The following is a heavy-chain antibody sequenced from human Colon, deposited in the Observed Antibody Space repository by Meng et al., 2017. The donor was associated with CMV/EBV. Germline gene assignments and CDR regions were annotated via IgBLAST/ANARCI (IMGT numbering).Heavy chain of an antibody. J-gene: IGHJ5*02. CDR1: GFTLSGSW. V-gene: IGHV3-74*01. Sequence: GGSLRLSCVASGFTLSGSWMHWVRQAPGKGLVWVSRIKYDGTSAYYADSVKGRFTISRDNAKNTLYLQMNSLRVEDTAVYYCAKSDWFDPWGQGTLVTVS. CDR2: IKYDGTSA. CDR3: AKSDWFDP.